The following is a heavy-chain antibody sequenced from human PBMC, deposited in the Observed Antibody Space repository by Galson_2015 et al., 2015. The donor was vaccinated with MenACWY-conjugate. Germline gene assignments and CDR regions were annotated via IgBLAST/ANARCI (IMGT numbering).Heavy chain of an antibody. CDR1: GGSVSDSH. Sequence: ETLSLTCSVSGGSVSDSHWSWIRQSPGRGLEWIGYIYFGGNTNYNPSLESRVTISLDTSKNQISLRLTSVTAADTAVYYCARQFTDKQLVWGDWFDPWGRGTLVTVSS. CDR2: IYFGGNT. D-gene: IGHD1-1*01. V-gene: IGHV4-59*02. J-gene: IGHJ5*02. CDR3: ARQFTDKQLVWGDWFDP.